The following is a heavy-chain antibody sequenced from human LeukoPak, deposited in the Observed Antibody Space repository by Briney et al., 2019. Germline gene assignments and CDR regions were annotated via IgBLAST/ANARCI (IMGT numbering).Heavy chain of an antibody. D-gene: IGHD3-10*01. CDR1: GFTFSSYE. CDR3: AKGTMVRGFDY. CDR2: IRYDGSNK. Sequence: PGGSLRLSCAASGFTFSSYEMNWVRQAPGKGLEWLAFIRYDGSNKYYADSVKGRFTISRDNSKNTLYLQMNSLRADDTAVYYCAKGTMVRGFDYWGQGTLVTVSS. V-gene: IGHV3-30*02. J-gene: IGHJ4*02.